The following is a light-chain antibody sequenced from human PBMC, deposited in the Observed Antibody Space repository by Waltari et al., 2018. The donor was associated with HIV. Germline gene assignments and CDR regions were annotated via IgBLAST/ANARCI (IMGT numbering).Light chain of an antibody. J-gene: IGLJ1*01. CDR3: CSNAARATYV. CDR2: HVT. Sequence: QSALAQPRSVSGSPGPSVPISCPGPISDVGGYHHVLWFQHHPGKAPKLIIYHVTKRPSGVPDRFSASKSGNTASLTISGLQAEDEAEYYCCSNAARATYVFGTGTQVTVL. CDR1: ISDVGGYHH. V-gene: IGLV2-11*01.